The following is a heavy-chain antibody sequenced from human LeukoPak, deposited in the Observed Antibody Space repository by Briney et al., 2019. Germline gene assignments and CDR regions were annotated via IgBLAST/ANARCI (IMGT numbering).Heavy chain of an antibody. D-gene: IGHD2-2*01. CDR2: IYPGDSDT. CDR3: ARLMPGVPDAFDI. CDR1: GYSFTSYW. J-gene: IGHJ3*02. V-gene: IGHV5-51*01. Sequence: GETLKVSCKGSGYSFTSYWIGWVRQMPGKGLEWMGIIYPGDSDTRYSPSFQGQVTISADKSISTAYLQWSSLKASDTAMYYCARLMPGVPDAFDIWGQGTMVTVSS.